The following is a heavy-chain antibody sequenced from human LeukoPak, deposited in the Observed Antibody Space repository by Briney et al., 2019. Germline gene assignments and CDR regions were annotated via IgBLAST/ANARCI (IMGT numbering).Heavy chain of an antibody. D-gene: IGHD3-10*01. CDR1: GYTFSTYA. Sequence: ASVKVSCKASGYTFSTYAMHWVRQAPGQGLEWMGLINTNTGNPTYAQGFTGRLVFSLDTSVSTAYLQISSLKAEDTAVYYCARVSAPGSGSYYYYYYGMDVWGQGTTVTVSS. J-gene: IGHJ6*02. V-gene: IGHV7-4-1*02. CDR2: INTNTGNP. CDR3: ARVSAPGSGSYYYYYYGMDV.